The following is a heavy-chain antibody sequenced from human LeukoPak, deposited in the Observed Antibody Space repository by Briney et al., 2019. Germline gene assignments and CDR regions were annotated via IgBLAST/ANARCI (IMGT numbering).Heavy chain of an antibody. Sequence: SETLSLTCTVSGGSISSSGYYWGWIRQPPGKGLEWIGSIYYSGSTHYNPSLESRVTISVDTSKNQFSPKLSSVTAADTAVYYCASSRISAAAGTGSEAFDIWGQGTMVTVSS. CDR2: IYYSGST. V-gene: IGHV4-39*01. CDR1: GGSISSSGYY. D-gene: IGHD6-13*01. J-gene: IGHJ3*02. CDR3: ASSRISAAAGTGSEAFDI.